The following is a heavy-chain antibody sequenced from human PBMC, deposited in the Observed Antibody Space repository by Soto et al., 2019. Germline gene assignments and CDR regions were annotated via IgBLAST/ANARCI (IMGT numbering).Heavy chain of an antibody. CDR3: ARPLWRDDYNWGYFDL. V-gene: IGHV3-30-3*01. D-gene: IGHD4-4*01. Sequence: QVQLVESGGGVVQPGRSLRLSCAASGFTFSRYAMHWVRQAPGKGLEWVAVISYDGSNKYYADSVKGRLTISRDNSKNTLYLQMNSLRDEDTAVYYCARPLWRDDYNWGYFDLWGRGTLVTVSS. CDR2: ISYDGSNK. J-gene: IGHJ2*01. CDR1: GFTFSRYA.